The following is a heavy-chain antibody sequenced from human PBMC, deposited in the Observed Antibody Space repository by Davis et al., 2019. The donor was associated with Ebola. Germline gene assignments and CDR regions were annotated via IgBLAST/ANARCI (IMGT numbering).Heavy chain of an antibody. CDR3: AAGEGGY. CDR2: INPNSGGT. J-gene: IGHJ4*02. D-gene: IGHD2-15*01. CDR1: GYTFTGNY. Sequence: ASVKVSCKASGYTFTGNYIQWVRQAPGQGLEWMGRINPNSGGTNYAQKFQGRVTMSRDTSSSTAYMELSSLRSEDTAAYYCAAGEGGYWGQGTLVTVSS. V-gene: IGHV1-2*06.